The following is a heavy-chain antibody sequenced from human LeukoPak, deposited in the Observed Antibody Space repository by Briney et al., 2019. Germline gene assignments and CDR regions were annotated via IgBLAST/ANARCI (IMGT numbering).Heavy chain of an antibody. CDR2: IYHSGST. D-gene: IGHD3-16*02. CDR1: GYSISSGYY. Sequence: SETLSLTCTVSGYSISSGYYWGWIRQPPGKGLEWIGSIYHSGSTYYNPSLKSRVTISVDTSKNQFSLKLSSVTAADTAVYYCARSPYRYWYFDLWGRGTLVTVSS. J-gene: IGHJ2*01. CDR3: ARSPYRYWYFDL. V-gene: IGHV4-38-2*02.